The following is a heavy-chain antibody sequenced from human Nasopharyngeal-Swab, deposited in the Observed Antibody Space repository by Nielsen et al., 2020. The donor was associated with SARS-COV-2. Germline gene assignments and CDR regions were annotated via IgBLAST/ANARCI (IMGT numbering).Heavy chain of an antibody. CDR1: GGSISSYY. D-gene: IGHD6-13*01. CDR3: AGEGTGSSSWYGGYYYYGMDV. J-gene: IGHJ6*02. V-gene: IGHV4-59*01. CDR2: IYYSGST. Sequence: SETLSLTCTVSGGSISSYYWSWIRQPPGKGLGWIGYIYYSGSTNYNPSLKSRVTISVDTSKNQFSLKLSSVTAADTAVYYCAGEGTGSSSWYGGYYYYGMDVWGQGITVTVSS.